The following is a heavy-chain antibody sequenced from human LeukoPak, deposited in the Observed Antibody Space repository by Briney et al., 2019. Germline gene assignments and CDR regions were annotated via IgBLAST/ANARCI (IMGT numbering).Heavy chain of an antibody. Sequence: TSETLSLTCTVSGGSISNSTYYWACIRQPRGKGLEGSGSIYYSGSTYYNPSLKSRVTISVDTSKNQFSLQLNSVTPEDTAVYYCARSAAATWYSHYYYYMDVWGKGTTVTVSS. V-gene: IGHV4-39*07. CDR3: ARSAAATWYSHYYYYMDV. CDR2: IYYSGST. CDR1: GGSISNSTYY. D-gene: IGHD2-15*01. J-gene: IGHJ6*03.